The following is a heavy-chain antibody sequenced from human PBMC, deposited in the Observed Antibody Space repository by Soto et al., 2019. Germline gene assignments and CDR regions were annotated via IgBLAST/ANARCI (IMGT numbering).Heavy chain of an antibody. CDR1: GFTFSNAG. D-gene: IGHD2-15*01. V-gene: IGHV3-15*01. CDR3: TTDNLVVVDATYYYYGMDF. Sequence: XGSLRLSCAASGFTFSNAGMSWVRQAPGKGLEWVGRIKSKTDGGTTDYAAPVKGRLTISRDDSKNTLYLQMNSLKTEDTAVYYCTTDNLVVVDATYYYYGMDFWGQGTTVTVSS. J-gene: IGHJ6*02. CDR2: IKSKTDGGTT.